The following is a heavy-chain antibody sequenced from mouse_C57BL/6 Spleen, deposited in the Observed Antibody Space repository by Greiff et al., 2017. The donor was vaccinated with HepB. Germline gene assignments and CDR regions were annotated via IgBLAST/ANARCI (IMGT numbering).Heavy chain of an antibody. D-gene: IGHD1-1*01. CDR3: ARSRFRGSSPWYFDV. V-gene: IGHV1-69*01. Sequence: QVQLQQPGAELVMPGASVKLSCKASGYTFTSYWMHWVKQRPGQGLEWIGEIDPSDSYTNYNQKFKGKSTLTVDKSSSTAYMQLSSLTSEDSAVYYCARSRFRGSSPWYFDVWGTGTTVTVSS. J-gene: IGHJ1*03. CDR1: GYTFTSYW. CDR2: IDPSDSYT.